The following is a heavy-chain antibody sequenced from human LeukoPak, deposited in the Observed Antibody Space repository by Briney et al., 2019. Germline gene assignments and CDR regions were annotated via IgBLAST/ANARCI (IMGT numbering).Heavy chain of an antibody. CDR2: IYYSGST. D-gene: IGHD5-18*01. Sequence: SETLSLTCTVSGGSISSSSYYWGWIRQPPGKGLEWIGSIYYSGSTYYNPSLKSRVTISVDTSKNQFSLKLSSVTAADTAVYYCARHAAMDYWGQGTLVTVSS. V-gene: IGHV4-39*01. CDR3: ARHAAMDY. CDR1: GGSISSSSYY. J-gene: IGHJ4*02.